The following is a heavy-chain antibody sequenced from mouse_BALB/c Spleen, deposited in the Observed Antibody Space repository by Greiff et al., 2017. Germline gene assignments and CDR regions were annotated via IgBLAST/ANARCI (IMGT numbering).Heavy chain of an antibody. CDR2: ISDGGSYT. Sequence: EVMLVESGGGLVKPGGSLKLSCAASGFTFSDYYMYWVRQTPEKRLEWVATISDGGSYTYYPDSVKGRFTISRDNAKNNLYLQMSSLKSEDTAMYYCARALTGIPFAYWGQGTLVTVSA. V-gene: IGHV5-4*02. J-gene: IGHJ3*01. D-gene: IGHD4-1*01. CDR1: GFTFSDYY. CDR3: ARALTGIPFAY.